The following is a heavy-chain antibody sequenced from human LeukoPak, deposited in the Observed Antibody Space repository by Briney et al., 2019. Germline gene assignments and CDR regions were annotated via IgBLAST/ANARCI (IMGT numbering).Heavy chain of an antibody. CDR2: IIPILGIA. J-gene: IGHJ6*02. V-gene: IGHV1-69*04. Sequence: SVKVSCEASGGTFSSYAISWVRQAPGQGLEWMGRIIPILGIANYAQKFQGRVTITADKSTSTAYMELSSLRSEDTAVYYCARDRPTVGYYYYGMDVWGQGTTVTVSS. CDR3: ARDRPTVGYYYYGMDV. CDR1: GGTFSSYA. D-gene: IGHD4-17*01.